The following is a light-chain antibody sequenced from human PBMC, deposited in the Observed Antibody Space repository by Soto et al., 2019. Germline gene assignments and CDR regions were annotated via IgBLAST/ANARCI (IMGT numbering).Light chain of an antibody. J-gene: IGLJ1*01. Sequence: QSALTQPASVSGSPGQSITISCTGTSSDVGGYNYVSWYQQHPGKAPKLMIYDVSNRPSGVSNRFSGSKSGNTASLTISGLQAEDEADYYCSSYTSSSLNYVFGTGTKVTV. CDR2: DVS. CDR3: SSYTSSSLNYV. CDR1: SSDVGGYNY. V-gene: IGLV2-14*01.